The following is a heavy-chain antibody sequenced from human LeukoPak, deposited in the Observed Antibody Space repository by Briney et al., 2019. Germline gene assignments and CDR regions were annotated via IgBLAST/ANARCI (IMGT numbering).Heavy chain of an antibody. Sequence: GGSLRLSCAASGFTFSSYGMHWVRQAPGKGLEWVAVIWYDGSNKYYADSVKGRFTISRDNSKNTLYLQMNSLRAEDTAVYYCARKDVDTAMVPKAGYYYGMDVWGKGTTVTVSS. CDR1: GFTFSSYG. D-gene: IGHD5-18*01. CDR2: IWYDGSNK. CDR3: ARKDVDTAMVPKAGYYYGMDV. V-gene: IGHV3-33*01. J-gene: IGHJ6*04.